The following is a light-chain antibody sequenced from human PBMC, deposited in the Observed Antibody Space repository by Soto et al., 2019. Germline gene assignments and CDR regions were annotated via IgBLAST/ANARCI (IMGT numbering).Light chain of an antibody. V-gene: IGKV4-1*01. J-gene: IGKJ4*01. CDR3: QQFFTTPLT. CDR2: WAS. CDR1: QSMFYRYNCNAY. Sequence: IVMTQSPDSLSVSLGERATINCKPSQSMFYRYNCNAYLAWYQQKPGHPPKLLIYWASTRESGVPDRFSGSGSGTDFTLTISSLQAEDVAVYYCQQFFTTPLTFGGGTRVEI.